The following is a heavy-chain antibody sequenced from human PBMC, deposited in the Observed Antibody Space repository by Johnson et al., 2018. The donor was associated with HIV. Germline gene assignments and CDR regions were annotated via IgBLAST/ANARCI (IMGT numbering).Heavy chain of an antibody. D-gene: IGHD3-22*01. CDR2: INQDGSDK. V-gene: IGHV3-7*05. Sequence: VQLVESGGGLVQPGGSLRLSCAASGFTFSTYWMTWVRQAPGKGLEWVANINQDGSDKYYVDSVKGRFTISRDNAKNSLNLQMNSLRAEDTAVYYCARATYYDDSSGYYRGRAFDICVQGTMVTVSS. CDR1: GFTFSTYW. CDR3: ARATYYDDSSGYYRGRAFDI. J-gene: IGHJ3*02.